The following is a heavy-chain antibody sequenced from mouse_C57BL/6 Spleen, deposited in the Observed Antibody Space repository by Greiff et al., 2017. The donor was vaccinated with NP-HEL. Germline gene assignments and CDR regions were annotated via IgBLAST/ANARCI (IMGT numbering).Heavy chain of an antibody. V-gene: IGHV5-4*03. CDR2: ISDGGSYT. CDR3: ARGRYPVDYFDY. J-gene: IGHJ2*01. D-gene: IGHD1-1*01. CDR1: GFTFSSYA. Sequence: DVMLVESGGGLVKPGGSLKLSCAASGFTFSSYAMSWVRQTPEKRLEWVATISDGGSYTYYPDNVKGRFTISRDNAKNNLYLQISHLKSEDTAMYYRARGRYPVDYFDYWGQCTTLTVAS.